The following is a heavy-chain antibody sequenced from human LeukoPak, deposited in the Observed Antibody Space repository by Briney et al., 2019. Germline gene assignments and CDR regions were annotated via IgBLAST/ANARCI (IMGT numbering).Heavy chain of an antibody. V-gene: IGHV3-7*01. CDR3: ARFRLVADWSYYYYYGMDV. CDR1: GFTFSNYW. CDR2: IKQDGSEK. J-gene: IGHJ6*02. D-gene: IGHD3-3*01. Sequence: PGGSLRLSCAASGFTFSNYWMTWVRQAPGKGLEWVANIKQDGSEKYYVDSVKGRFTISRDNAKNSLYLQMNSLRAEDTAVYYCARFRLVADWSYYYYYGMDVWGQGTTVTVSS.